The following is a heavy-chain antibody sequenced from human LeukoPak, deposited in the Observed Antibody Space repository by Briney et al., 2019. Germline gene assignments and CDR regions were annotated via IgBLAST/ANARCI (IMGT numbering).Heavy chain of an antibody. CDR2: IYPRDGST. J-gene: IGHJ4*02. V-gene: IGHV1-46*01. CDR3: ARDQEGFDY. Sequence: ASVKVSCKASGYTFTSNYIHWVRQAPGQGLEWMGMIYPRDGSTSYAQEFQGRVTVTRDTSTSTVHMELSGLRSEDTAVYYCARDQEGFDYWGQGTLVTVSS. CDR1: GYTFTSNY.